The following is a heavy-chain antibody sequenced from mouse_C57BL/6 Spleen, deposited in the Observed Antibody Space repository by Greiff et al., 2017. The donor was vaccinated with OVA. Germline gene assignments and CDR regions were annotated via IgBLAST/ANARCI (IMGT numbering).Heavy chain of an antibody. J-gene: IGHJ2*01. V-gene: IGHV1-80*01. CDR1: GYAFSSYW. D-gene: IGHD1-1*01. CDR3: AIYGSSSYYFDY. CDR2: IYPGDGDT. Sequence: QVQLQQSGAELVKPGASVKISCKASGYAFSSYWMNWVKQRPGKGLEWIGQIYPGDGDTNYNGKFKGKATLTADKSSSTAYMQLSSLTSEDSAGYFCAIYGSSSYYFDYWGQGTTLTVSS.